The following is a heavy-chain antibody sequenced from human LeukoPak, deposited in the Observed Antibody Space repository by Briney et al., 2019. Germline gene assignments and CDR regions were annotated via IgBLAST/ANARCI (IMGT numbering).Heavy chain of an antibody. CDR1: GYTFTSYG. CDR2: ISAYNGNT. V-gene: IGHV1-18*01. Sequence: ASVKVSCKASGYTFTSYGISWVRQAPGQGLEWMGWISAYNGNTNYAQKLQGRVTMTTDTSTSTAYMELRSLRSDDTAVYYCARVVSSPRDTYDFWSGYYPNWFDPWGQGTLVTVSS. D-gene: IGHD3-3*01. CDR3: ARVVSSPRDTYDFWSGYYPNWFDP. J-gene: IGHJ5*02.